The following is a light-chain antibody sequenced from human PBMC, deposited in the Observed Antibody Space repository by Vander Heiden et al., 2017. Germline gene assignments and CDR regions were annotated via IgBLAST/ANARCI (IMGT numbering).Light chain of an antibody. CDR3: QQYGSSRTT. J-gene: IGKJ5*01. CDR1: QSVSSSY. CDR2: GAS. V-gene: IGKV3-20*01. Sequence: EIVFTQSPGTLSLSPGERATLSCRASQSVSSSYLAWYQQKPGQAPRLLIYGASSSATGIPDRFSGSGSGTDFTLTISRLEPEDFAVYYCQQYGSSRTTFGQGTRLEIK.